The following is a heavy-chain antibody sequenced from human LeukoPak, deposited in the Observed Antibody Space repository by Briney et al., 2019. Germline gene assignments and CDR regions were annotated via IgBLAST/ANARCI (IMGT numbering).Heavy chain of an antibody. CDR3: AKVGHSGSGSYGD. CDR2: FSGSGGST. J-gene: IGHJ4*02. CDR1: GFTFSTYA. Sequence: GGSLRLSCAASGFTFSTYAMSWVRQAPGKGLEWVSAFSGSGGSTYYADSVKGRFTISRDNSKNTLYLQMNSLRAEDTAVYYCAKVGHSGSGSYGDWGQGTLVTVSS. V-gene: IGHV3-23*01. D-gene: IGHD3-10*01.